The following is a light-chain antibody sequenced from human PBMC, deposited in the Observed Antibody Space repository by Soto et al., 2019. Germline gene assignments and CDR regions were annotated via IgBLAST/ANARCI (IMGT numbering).Light chain of an antibody. Sequence: DIQMTQSPSTLSASVGERVTITCRASQTISSWLAWYQQKPGIAPKLLIYDASTLKSGVPSRFSGSGSDTEFTLTISSLQPDDFATYDCQQYKSYSNSVGQGTKLEIK. CDR1: QTISSW. CDR3: QQYKSYSNS. J-gene: IGKJ2*03. V-gene: IGKV1-5*01. CDR2: DAS.